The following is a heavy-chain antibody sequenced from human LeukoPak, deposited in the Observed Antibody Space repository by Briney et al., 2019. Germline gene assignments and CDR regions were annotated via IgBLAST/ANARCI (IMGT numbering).Heavy chain of an antibody. J-gene: IGHJ4*02. Sequence: SETLSLTCAVYGGSFSGYYWSWIRQPPGKGLEWIGEINHSGSTNYNPSLKSRVTISVDTSKNQFSLKLSSVTAADTAVYYCARGNFWSPFDYWGQGTLVTVSS. D-gene: IGHD3-3*01. CDR2: INHSGST. CDR3: ARGNFWSPFDY. V-gene: IGHV4-34*01. CDR1: GGSFSGYY.